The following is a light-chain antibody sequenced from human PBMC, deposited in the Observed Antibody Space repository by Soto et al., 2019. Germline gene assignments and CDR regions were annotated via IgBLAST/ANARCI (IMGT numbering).Light chain of an antibody. CDR1: SSDVGGYNY. CDR3: TSYTSTNTVV. CDR2: DVN. J-gene: IGLJ2*01. V-gene: IGLV2-14*03. Sequence: QSALTQVASVSGSPGQSITISCTGTSSDVGGYNYVSWYQQHPGKDPKLLIYDVNYRPSGVSDRFSGSKSGDTASLTISGQQAEEEDNYCCTSYTSTNTVVFGGGTKLTVL.